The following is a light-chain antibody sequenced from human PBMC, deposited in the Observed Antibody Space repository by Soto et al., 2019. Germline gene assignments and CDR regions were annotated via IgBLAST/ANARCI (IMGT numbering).Light chain of an antibody. V-gene: IGLV2-14*01. CDR1: SSAVGGYNY. Sequence: QSALTQPASVSGSPGQSITISCTGTSSAVGGYNYVSWYQQHPGKAPKLMIYEVSNRPSGVSNRFSGSKSGNTASLTISGLQAEEEADYYGSSYTSSSTRVFGGGTKVTVL. J-gene: IGLJ3*02. CDR2: EVS. CDR3: SSYTSSSTRV.